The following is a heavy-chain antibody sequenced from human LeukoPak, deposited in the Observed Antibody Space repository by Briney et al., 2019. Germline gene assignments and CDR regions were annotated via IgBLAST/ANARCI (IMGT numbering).Heavy chain of an antibody. V-gene: IGHV4-59*01. CDR1: GGSISSYY. CDR2: MHYSGST. D-gene: IGHD3-10*01. J-gene: IGHJ4*02. Sequence: SETLSLTCTVSGGSISSYYWSWIRQPPGKGLEWVGYMHYSGSTNYNPPLKSRVTISVDTSKNQFSLKLSSVTAADTAVYYCARWILYSSGSYSDYWGQGTLVTVSS. CDR3: ARWILYSSGSYSDY.